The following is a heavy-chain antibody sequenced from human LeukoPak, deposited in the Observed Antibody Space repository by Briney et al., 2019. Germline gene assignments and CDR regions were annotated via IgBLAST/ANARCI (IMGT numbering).Heavy chain of an antibody. Sequence: ASVKVSCKASGYTFTSYGISWVRQAPGQGLEWMGWISAYNGNTNYAQKLQGRVTMTTDTSTSTAYMELRSLRSDDTAVYYCARDRPSGVVVPAAKGAPFDPWGQGTLVPVSS. CDR1: GYTFTSYG. J-gene: IGHJ5*02. CDR3: ARDRPSGVVVPAAKGAPFDP. D-gene: IGHD2-2*01. V-gene: IGHV1-18*01. CDR2: ISAYNGNT.